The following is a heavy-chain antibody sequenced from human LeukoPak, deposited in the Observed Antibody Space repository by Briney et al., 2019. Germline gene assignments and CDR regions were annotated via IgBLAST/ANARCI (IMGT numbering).Heavy chain of an antibody. CDR3: ARTAFDWSQVGGNWFDP. J-gene: IGHJ5*02. CDR1: GFTFSSYS. CDR2: INSSGSNI. Sequence: GGSLRLSCAAYGFTFSSYSLNWVRQAPGKGLEWISYINSSGSNIDYADSVKGRFTISRDNGKNSLFLQMNSLRVEDTAVYYCARTAFDWSQVGGNWFDPWGQGTLVTVSS. D-gene: IGHD3-9*01. V-gene: IGHV3-48*03.